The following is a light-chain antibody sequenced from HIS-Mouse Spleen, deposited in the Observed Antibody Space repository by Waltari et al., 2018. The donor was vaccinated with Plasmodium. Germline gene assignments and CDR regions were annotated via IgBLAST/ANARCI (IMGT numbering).Light chain of an antibody. Sequence: SYELTQPPSVSVSPGQTASITRSGANLGYKYASWYQQKPGQSPVLVIYQASKRPSGIPERFSGSSSGTMATLTISGAQVEDEADYYCYSTDSSGNHRVFGGGTKLTVL. V-gene: IGLV3-10*01. CDR1: NLGYKY. CDR3: YSTDSSGNHRV. CDR2: QAS. J-gene: IGLJ3*02.